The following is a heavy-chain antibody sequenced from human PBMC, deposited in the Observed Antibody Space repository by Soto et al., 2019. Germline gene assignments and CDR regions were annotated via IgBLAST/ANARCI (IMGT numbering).Heavy chain of an antibody. CDR2: IYPGDSDT. J-gene: IGHJ5*02. Sequence: GESLKISCKGSGYSFTSYWIGWVRQMPGKGLEWMGIIYPGDSDTRYSPSFQGQVTISADKSISTAYLQWSSLKASDTAMYYCARQVRDSYGYTWFDPWGQGTLVTVSS. CDR1: GYSFTSYW. CDR3: ARQVRDSYGYTWFDP. D-gene: IGHD5-18*01. V-gene: IGHV5-51*01.